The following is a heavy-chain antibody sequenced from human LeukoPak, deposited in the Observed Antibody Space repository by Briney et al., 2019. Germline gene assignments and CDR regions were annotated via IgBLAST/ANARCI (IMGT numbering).Heavy chain of an antibody. V-gene: IGHV4-31*03. CDR2: IYYSGST. J-gene: IGHJ4*02. D-gene: IGHD2-2*01. CDR3: ARVFCSSTSCYPYFDY. Sequence: SQTLSLTCTVSGGSISSGGYYWSWIRQHPGKGLEWIGYIYYSGSTYYNPSLKSRVTISVDTSKNQFSLKLSSVTAADTAVYYCARVFCSSTSCYPYFDYWGQGTLVNVSS. CDR1: GGSISSGGYY.